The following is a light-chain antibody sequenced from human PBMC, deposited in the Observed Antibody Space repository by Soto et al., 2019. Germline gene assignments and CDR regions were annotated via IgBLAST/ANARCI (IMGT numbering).Light chain of an antibody. CDR1: SSDDGSYNL. V-gene: IGLV2-23*01. J-gene: IGLJ1*01. CDR3: CSYAGSSTPYV. Sequence: QSALTQPASVSGSPGQSITISCTGTSSDDGSYNLVSWYQQHPGKAPKLMIYEDSKRPSGVSNRFSGSKSGDTASLTISGLQSEDEADYYCCSYAGSSTPYVFGTGTKLTVL. CDR2: EDS.